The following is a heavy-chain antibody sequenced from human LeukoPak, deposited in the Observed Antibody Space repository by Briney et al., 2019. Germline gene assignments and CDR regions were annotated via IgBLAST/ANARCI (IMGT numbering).Heavy chain of an antibody. CDR1: GFTFSSFS. V-gene: IGHV3-21*01. CDR3: ARDFTCGRDCYSFFFDY. D-gene: IGHD2-21*02. J-gene: IGHJ4*02. CDR2: ISSSSGYI. Sequence: GGSLTLSCAASGFTFSSFSMNWVRQAPGKGLEWVSSISSSSGYIYYADSVKGRFTISRDNAKNSLYLQMNSLRAEDTAVYYCARDFTCGRDCYSFFFDYWGQGTLVTVSS.